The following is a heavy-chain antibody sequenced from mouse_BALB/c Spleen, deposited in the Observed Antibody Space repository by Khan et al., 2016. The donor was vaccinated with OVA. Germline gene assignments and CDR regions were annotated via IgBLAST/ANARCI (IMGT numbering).Heavy chain of an antibody. CDR2: INPTTGYT. CDR1: GYTFTTYW. J-gene: IGHJ4*01. Sequence: QVQLQESGAELAKPGASVKMSCKASGYTFTTYWMHWVKQRPGQGLEWIGYINPTTGYTDYNDKFKDRATLSVDKSSSTAYMQLNSLTSEDSAVYDCTRYGMDYWGQGTAVTVSS. D-gene: IGHD1-1*02. V-gene: IGHV1-7*01. CDR3: TRYGMDY.